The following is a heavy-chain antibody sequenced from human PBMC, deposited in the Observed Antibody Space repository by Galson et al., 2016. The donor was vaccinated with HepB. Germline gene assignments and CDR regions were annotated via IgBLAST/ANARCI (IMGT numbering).Heavy chain of an antibody. D-gene: IGHD1-26*01. CDR3: ATVPGKAQWGYSNY. J-gene: IGHJ4*02. Sequence: QSGAEVKKPGESLKISCKGSGYRFTSYWIAWVRQMPGEGLEWMGIIHPGDSNRRYSPSFQGQVTISVDKSINTAYLQWSSLKASDSAMYYCATVPGKAQWGYSNYWGQGTLVTVSS. CDR2: IHPGDSNR. CDR1: GYRFTSYW. V-gene: IGHV5-51*01.